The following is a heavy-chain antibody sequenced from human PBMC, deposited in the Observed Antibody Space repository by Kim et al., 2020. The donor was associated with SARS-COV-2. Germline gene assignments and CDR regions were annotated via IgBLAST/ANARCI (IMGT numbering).Heavy chain of an antibody. CDR1: GFIFTNYW. CDR2: MNQDGGQT. D-gene: IGHD2-21*01. Sequence: GGSLRLSCAAYGFIFTNYWVSWVRQVPGKGLEWVANMNQDGGQTAYIDSVKGRFTISRDNAKNSVHLQLNSLRAEDTAVYYCVKSSTAAIVGIGDHWGQG. CDR3: VKSSTAAIVGIGDH. J-gene: IGHJ1*01. V-gene: IGHV3-7*01.